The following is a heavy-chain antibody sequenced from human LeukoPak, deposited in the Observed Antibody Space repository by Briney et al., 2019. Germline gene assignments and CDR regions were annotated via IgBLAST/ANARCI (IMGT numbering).Heavy chain of an antibody. CDR1: GFTLSSYA. CDR2: TSSSDAGT. D-gene: IGHD4-17*01. CDR3: AKADYGDYVGSVGYY. J-gene: IGHJ4*02. V-gene: IGHV3-23*01. Sequence: GGSLRLSCAASGFTLSSYAMSWVRQAPGKGLEWVSATSSSDAGTYYAESVRGRFTISRDNSKNTLFLQMNSLRAEDAAVYYCAKADYGDYVGSVGYYWGQGTLVTVSS.